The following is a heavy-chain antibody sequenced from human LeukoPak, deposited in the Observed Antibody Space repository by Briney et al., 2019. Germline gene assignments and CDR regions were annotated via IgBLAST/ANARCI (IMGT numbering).Heavy chain of an antibody. CDR2: IYPGDSDT. CDR3: ARPQVVVVTAVAFDV. CDR1: GYNFATNW. V-gene: IGHV5-51*01. Sequence: PGESLKISCKGSGYNFATNWIGWVRQMPGKGLEWMGIIYPGDSDTRYSPSFQGQVTISADKSISTAYLQWSSLKASDSAMYYCARPQVVVVTAVAFDVWGQGTMVTVSS. D-gene: IGHD2-21*02. J-gene: IGHJ3*01.